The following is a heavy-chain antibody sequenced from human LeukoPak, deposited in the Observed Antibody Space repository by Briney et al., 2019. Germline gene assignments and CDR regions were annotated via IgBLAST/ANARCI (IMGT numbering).Heavy chain of an antibody. J-gene: IGHJ4*02. CDR3: ARDPRYCSGGSCDSHPFDY. CDR2: ISAYNGNT. Sequence: ASVKVSCKASGYAFTSYGICWVRQAPGQGIEWMGWISAYNGNTNYAQKLQGRVTMTTDTSTSTAYIELRSLRSDDTGVYYCARDPRYCSGGSCDSHPFDYWGQGTLVTVSS. D-gene: IGHD2-15*01. V-gene: IGHV1-18*01. CDR1: GYAFTSYG.